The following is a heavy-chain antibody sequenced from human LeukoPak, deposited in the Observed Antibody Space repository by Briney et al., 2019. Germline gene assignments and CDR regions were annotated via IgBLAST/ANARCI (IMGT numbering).Heavy chain of an antibody. CDR1: GGSFSGYY. V-gene: IGHV4-34*01. CDR3: ARGQRIAAAGGRECNWFDP. J-gene: IGHJ5*02. Sequence: SETLSLTCAVYGGSFSGYYWSWIRQPPGKGLEWIGEINHSGSTNYNPSLKNRVTISVDTSKNQFSLKLSSVTAADTAVYYCARGQRIAAAGGRECNWFDPWGQGTLVTVSS. CDR2: INHSGST. D-gene: IGHD6-13*01.